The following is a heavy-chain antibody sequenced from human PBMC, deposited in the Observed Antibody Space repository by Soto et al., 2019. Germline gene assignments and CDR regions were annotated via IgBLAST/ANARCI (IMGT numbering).Heavy chain of an antibody. CDR3: ARVTGYYFDY. CDR1: GFTVSSNY. Sequence: GGSLRLSCAASGFTVSSNYMSCVRQAPGKGLEWVSVIYSGGSTYYADSVKGRFTISRHNSKNTLYLQMNSLRAEDTAVYYCARVTGYYFDYWGQGTLVTVSS. J-gene: IGHJ4*02. D-gene: IGHD3-16*01. CDR2: IYSGGST. V-gene: IGHV3-53*04.